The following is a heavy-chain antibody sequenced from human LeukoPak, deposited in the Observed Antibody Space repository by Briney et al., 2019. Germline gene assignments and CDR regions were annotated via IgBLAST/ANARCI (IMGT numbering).Heavy chain of an antibody. CDR3: AREHSSGYYFDAFDI. CDR2: INPKSGDT. J-gene: IGHJ3*02. CDR1: GYTFTGYY. V-gene: IGHV1-2*02. Sequence: GASVKVPCKASGYTFTGYYMHWVRQARGQGLEWMGWINPKSGDTNYAENFQGRVTMTRDTSISTAYMEMSRLRSDDTAVYYCAREHSSGYYFDAFDIWGQGTMVTVSS. D-gene: IGHD3-22*01.